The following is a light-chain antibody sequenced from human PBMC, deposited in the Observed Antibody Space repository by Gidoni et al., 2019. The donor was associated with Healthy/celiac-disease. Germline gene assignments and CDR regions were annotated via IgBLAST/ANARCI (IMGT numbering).Light chain of an antibody. V-gene: IGKV1-6*01. CDR2: AAS. J-gene: IGKJ3*01. CDR1: QGIRND. Sequence: AIQMTQSPSSLSASVGDSVTMTCRASQGIRNDLGWYQQKPGKAPKLLIYAASSLQSGVPSRFSGSGSGTDFTLTISSLQPEDFATYYCLQDYNYPFTFGPGTKVDIK. CDR3: LQDYNYPFT.